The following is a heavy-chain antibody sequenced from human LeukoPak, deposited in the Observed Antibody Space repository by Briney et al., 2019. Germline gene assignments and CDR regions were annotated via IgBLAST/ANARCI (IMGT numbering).Heavy chain of an antibody. CDR2: IYYSGST. Sequence: TQTLSLTCTVSGGSISSGGYYWCWIRQHPGKGLEWIGYIYYSGSTYYNPSLKSRVTISVDTSKNQFSLKLSSVTAADTAVYYCASDIVGSYGMDVWGQGTTVTVSS. V-gene: IGHV4-31*03. J-gene: IGHJ6*02. CDR1: GGSISSGGYY. D-gene: IGHD3-16*02. CDR3: ASDIVGSYGMDV.